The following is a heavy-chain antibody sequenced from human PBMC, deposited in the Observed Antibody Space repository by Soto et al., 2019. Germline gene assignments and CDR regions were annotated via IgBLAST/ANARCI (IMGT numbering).Heavy chain of an antibody. V-gene: IGHV3-48*01. CDR1: GFTFSSND. Sequence: RGSLRLSCAAAGFTFSSNDMNWVRQAPGKGLEWVSYISSSSSPIYYADFVRGRFTISRDNAKNRLYLQINSLRAEDTAVYYCAKKLRAGYTSSWSLEPWGQGPLATVSS. D-gene: IGHD6-13*01. J-gene: IGHJ5*02. CDR3: AKKLRAGYTSSWSLEP. CDR2: ISSSSSPI.